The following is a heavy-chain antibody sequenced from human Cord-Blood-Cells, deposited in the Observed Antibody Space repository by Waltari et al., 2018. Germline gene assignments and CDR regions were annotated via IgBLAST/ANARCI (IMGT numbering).Heavy chain of an antibody. J-gene: IGHJ5*02. CDR1: GGSISSSSYY. Sequence: QLQLQASGPGLVKPSETLSRTCPVSGGSISSSSYYWGWIRQPPGKGLEWIGSIYYSGSTYYNPSLKSRVTISVDTSKNQFSLKLSSVTAADTAVYYCARLNGNWFDPWGQGTLVTVSS. CDR2: IYYSGST. CDR3: ARLNGNWFDP. V-gene: IGHV4-39*01. D-gene: IGHD2-8*01.